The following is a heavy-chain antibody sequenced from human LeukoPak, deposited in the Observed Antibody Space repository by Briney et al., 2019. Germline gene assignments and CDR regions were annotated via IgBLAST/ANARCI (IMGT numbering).Heavy chain of an antibody. CDR2: IKQDGSEK. CDR1: GFTFSSYW. V-gene: IGHV3-7*01. J-gene: IGHJ4*02. CDR3: ARDDYYDSSGSDY. D-gene: IGHD3-22*01. Sequence: SGGSLRLSCAASGFTFSSYWMSWVRQAPGKGLEWVANIKQDGSEKYYVDSVKGRFTISRDNAKNSLYLQMNSLRAEDTAVYYCARDDYYDSSGSDYWGQGTLVTVSS.